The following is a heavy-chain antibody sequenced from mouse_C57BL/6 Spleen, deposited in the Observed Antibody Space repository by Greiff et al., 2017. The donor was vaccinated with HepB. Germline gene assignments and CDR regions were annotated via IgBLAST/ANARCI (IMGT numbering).Heavy chain of an antibody. J-gene: IGHJ4*01. CDR3: ARGMGYSKRAMDY. Sequence: QVQLQQSGAELVMPGASVKLSCKASGYTFTSYWMHWVKQRPGQGLEWIGEIDPSDSYTNYNQKFKGKSTLTVDKSSSTAYMQLSSLTSEDSAVYYCARGMGYSKRAMDYWGQGTSVTVSS. V-gene: IGHV1-69*01. CDR1: GYTFTSYW. D-gene: IGHD2-5*01. CDR2: IDPSDSYT.